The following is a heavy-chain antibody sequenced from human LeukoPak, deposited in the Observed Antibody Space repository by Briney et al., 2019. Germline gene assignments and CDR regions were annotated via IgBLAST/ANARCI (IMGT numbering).Heavy chain of an antibody. Sequence: SETLSLTCTFSVGSISSYYWSCVRQPPGKGLEWIGCIYYIGSTNYNPSLKSRVTISVDTSKNQFSLKLSPVTAADTAVYYCARNSGAYSFDQWGQGTTVTVSS. CDR1: VGSISSYY. CDR2: IYYIGST. D-gene: IGHD4-11*01. J-gene: IGHJ4*02. CDR3: ARNSGAYSFDQ. V-gene: IGHV4-59*08.